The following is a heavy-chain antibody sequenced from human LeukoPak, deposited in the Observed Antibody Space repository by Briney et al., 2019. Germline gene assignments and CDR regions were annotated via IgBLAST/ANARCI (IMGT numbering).Heavy chain of an antibody. D-gene: IGHD3-9*01. V-gene: IGHV1-2*02. CDR1: GYTFTDDH. J-gene: IGHJ4*02. Sequence: EASVKVSCKTSGYTFTDDHLHWVRQAPGQGLEWMGWVNPNSGGTKYAQKFEGRVTITRDTSISTAYMELRRLTSDDTAVYYCARERFDGFDYWGQGTLVTVSS. CDR3: ARERFDGFDY. CDR2: VNPNSGGT.